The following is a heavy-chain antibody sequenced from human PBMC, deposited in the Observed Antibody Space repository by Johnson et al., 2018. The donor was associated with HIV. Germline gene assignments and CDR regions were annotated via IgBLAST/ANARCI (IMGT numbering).Heavy chain of an antibody. CDR2: ISTSGGGI. D-gene: IGHD6-19*01. J-gene: IGHJ3*02. Sequence: QVQLVESGGSLVKPGGSMRLSCAASGFTFTDYYMTWIRQAPGKGLEWVSHISTSGGGIYYADSVKGRFTISRDNARNSLYLQMNSLRAEETAVYYCARVRYSSGWPIYAFDIWGQGTVVIVSS. CDR3: ARVRYSSGWPIYAFDI. V-gene: IGHV3-11*04. CDR1: GFTFTDYY.